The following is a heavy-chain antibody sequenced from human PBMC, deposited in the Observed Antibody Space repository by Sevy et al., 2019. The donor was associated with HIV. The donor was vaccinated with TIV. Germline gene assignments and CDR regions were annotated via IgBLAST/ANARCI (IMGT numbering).Heavy chain of an antibody. CDR3: AREYRYYDILTDYYNGRSFDY. CDR2: ISSSSSYT. D-gene: IGHD3-9*01. V-gene: IGHV3-11*06. CDR1: GFTFSDYY. J-gene: IGHJ4*02. Sequence: GGSLRLSCAASGFTFSDYYMSWIRQAPGKGLEWVSYISSSSSYTNYADSVKGRFTISRDNAKNSLYLQMNSLRAEDTAVYYCAREYRYYDILTDYYNGRSFDYWGQGTLVTVSS.